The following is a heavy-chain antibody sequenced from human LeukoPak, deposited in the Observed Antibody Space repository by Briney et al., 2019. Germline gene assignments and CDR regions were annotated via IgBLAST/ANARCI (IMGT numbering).Heavy chain of an antibody. D-gene: IGHD6-13*01. CDR1: GFTFSSYA. Sequence: GGSLRLSCSASGFTFSSYAMHWVRQAPGKGLEYVSAISSNGATTYYADSVKGRFTISRDNAKNSLYLQMNSLRAEDTAVYYCASGEGSSWRSPVDYWGQGTLVTVSS. CDR3: ASGEGSSWRSPVDY. V-gene: IGHV3-64*04. J-gene: IGHJ4*02. CDR2: ISSNGATT.